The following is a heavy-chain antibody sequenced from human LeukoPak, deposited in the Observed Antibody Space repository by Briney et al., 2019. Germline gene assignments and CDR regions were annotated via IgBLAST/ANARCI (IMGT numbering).Heavy chain of an antibody. Sequence: PSETLSLTCTVSGGSISSSSHYWGWIRQPPGKGLEWIGSIYYSGSTYYNPSLKSRVTISVDTSKNQFSLKLSSVTAADTAVYYCARQYSSGWPPGWFDPWGQGTLVTVSS. J-gene: IGHJ5*02. V-gene: IGHV4-39*01. CDR1: GGSISSSSHY. D-gene: IGHD6-19*01. CDR2: IYYSGST. CDR3: ARQYSSGWPPGWFDP.